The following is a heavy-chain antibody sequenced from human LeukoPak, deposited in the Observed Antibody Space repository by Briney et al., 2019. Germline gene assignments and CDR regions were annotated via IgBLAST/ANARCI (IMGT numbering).Heavy chain of an antibody. D-gene: IGHD6-19*01. CDR2: IKSKTDGGTT. CDR1: GFTFSNAW. V-gene: IGHV3-15*01. Sequence: KPGGSLRLSCAASGFTFSNAWMGWVRQAPGKGLEWVGRIKSKTDGGTTDYAAPVKGRFTISRDDSKNTLYLQVNSLKTEDTAVYYCTTDLQQWLDPFDYWGQGTLVTVSS. CDR3: TTDLQQWLDPFDY. J-gene: IGHJ4*02.